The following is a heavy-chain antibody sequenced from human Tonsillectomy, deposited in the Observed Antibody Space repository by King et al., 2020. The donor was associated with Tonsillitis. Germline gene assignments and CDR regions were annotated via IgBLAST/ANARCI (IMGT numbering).Heavy chain of an antibody. Sequence: VQLVESGGGLVQPGGSLRLSCIASGFTFSSYAMSWVRQAPGKGLEWVSAISGSGDGTYYADSVKGRFTISRDNSKSTLYLQVTNLRVEDTALYYCAKNLGDFWSGYRYYYYDMDVWGQGTTVTVSS. CDR2: ISGSGDGT. J-gene: IGHJ6*02. CDR3: AKNLGDFWSGYRYYYYDMDV. CDR1: GFTFSSYA. D-gene: IGHD3-3*01. V-gene: IGHV3-23*04.